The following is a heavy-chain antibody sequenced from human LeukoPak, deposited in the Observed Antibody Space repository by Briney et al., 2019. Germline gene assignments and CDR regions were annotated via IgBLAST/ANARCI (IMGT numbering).Heavy chain of an antibody. Sequence: PSETLSLTCNVSGVSVSTSHWNWIRQRPGKGLEWIGCLSYTGKTDYNPSLKSRVSISLGSSNNHLSLMLTSVTSEDRSVYYCSEGYFEPFDHWGQGILATVSS. V-gene: IGHV4-59*02. CDR3: SEGYFEPFDH. CDR1: GVSVSTSH. CDR2: LSYTGKT. J-gene: IGHJ4*02. D-gene: IGHD2/OR15-2a*01.